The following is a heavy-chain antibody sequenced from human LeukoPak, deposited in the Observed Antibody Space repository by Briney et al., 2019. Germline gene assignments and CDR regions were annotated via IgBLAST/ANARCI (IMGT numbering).Heavy chain of an antibody. J-gene: IGHJ6*03. Sequence: ASVKVSSKASGYTFTGYYMHWVRQAPGQGLEWMGWINPNSGGTNYSQKFQGRVTMTRDTSITTAYMELSRLTSDDTAVYYCASHRGTTYYMDVWGKGTTVTISS. D-gene: IGHD1-1*01. V-gene: IGHV1-2*02. CDR1: GYTFTGYY. CDR3: ASHRGTTYYMDV. CDR2: INPNSGGT.